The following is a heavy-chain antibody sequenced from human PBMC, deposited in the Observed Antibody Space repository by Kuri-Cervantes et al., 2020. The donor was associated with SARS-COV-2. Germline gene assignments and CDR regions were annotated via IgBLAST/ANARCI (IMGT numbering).Heavy chain of an antibody. V-gene: IGHV4-38-2*01. CDR3: ARAYGLLRYIYYMDV. Sequence: GSLRLSCAVSGYSISSGYYWGWIRQPPGKGLEWIGSVYHGGGTYYNPSLKSRVTISVDTSNKQFSLILSSVTAADTAVYYCARAYGLLRYIYYMDVWGRGTTVTVSS. CDR2: VYHGGGT. J-gene: IGHJ6*03. CDR1: GYSISSGYY. D-gene: IGHD3-9*01.